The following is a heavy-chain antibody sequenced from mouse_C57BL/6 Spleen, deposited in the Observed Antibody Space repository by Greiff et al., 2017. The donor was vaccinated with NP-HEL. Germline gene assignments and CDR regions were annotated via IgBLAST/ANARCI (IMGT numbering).Heavy chain of an antibody. D-gene: IGHD2-1*01. CDR1: GFTFSSYA. J-gene: IGHJ3*01. CDR3: AREGNYGNSFAY. V-gene: IGHV5-4*01. CDR2: ISDGGSYT. Sequence: EVQGVESGGGLVKPGGSLKLSCAASGFTFSSYAMSWVRQTPEKRLEWVATISDGGSYTYYPDNVKGRFTISRDNAKNNLYLQMSHLKSEDTAMYYCAREGNYGNSFAYWGQGTLVTVSA.